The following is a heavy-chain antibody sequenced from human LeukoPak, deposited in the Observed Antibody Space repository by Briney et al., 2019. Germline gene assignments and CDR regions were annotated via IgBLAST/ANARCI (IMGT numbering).Heavy chain of an antibody. Sequence: AASVKVSCKASGGTFSGYAISWVRQAPGQGLEWMGGIIPIFGTANYAQKFQGRVTITTDESMSTAYMELSSLRSEDTAVYYCARDVDSNYFDYWGQGTLVTVSS. CDR1: GGTFSGYA. D-gene: IGHD4-11*01. CDR2: IIPIFGTA. V-gene: IGHV1-69*05. CDR3: ARDVDSNYFDY. J-gene: IGHJ4*02.